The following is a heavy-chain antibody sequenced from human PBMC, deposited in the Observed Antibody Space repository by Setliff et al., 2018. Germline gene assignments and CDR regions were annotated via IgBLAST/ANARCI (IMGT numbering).Heavy chain of an antibody. V-gene: IGHV4-59*08. Sequence: SETLSLTCAVSGGSISANYWSWIRQPPGRGLEWIGYFYYSGSTSYNPSLKSRVTMSLDTSKNQFSLSLTSVTAADTAMYFCARTARVPDCSGQGILVTVSS. CDR2: FYYSGST. CDR1: GGSISANY. CDR3: ARTARVPDC. J-gene: IGHJ4*02.